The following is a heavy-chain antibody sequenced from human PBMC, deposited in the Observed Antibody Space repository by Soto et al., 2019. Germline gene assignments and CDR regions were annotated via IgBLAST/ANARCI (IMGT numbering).Heavy chain of an antibody. V-gene: IGHV3-30-3*01. CDR2: ISYDGSNK. Sequence: QVQLVESGGGVVQPGRSLRLSCAASGFTFSSYAMHWVRQAPGKGLEWVAVISYDGSNKYYADSVKGRFTISRDNSKNTLYLQINSLRAEDTAVYYCARAGRYYDSSGYSPGFSYYYYYYGMDVWGQGTTVTVSS. J-gene: IGHJ6*02. CDR3: ARAGRYYDSSGYSPGFSYYYYYYGMDV. CDR1: GFTFSSYA. D-gene: IGHD3-22*01.